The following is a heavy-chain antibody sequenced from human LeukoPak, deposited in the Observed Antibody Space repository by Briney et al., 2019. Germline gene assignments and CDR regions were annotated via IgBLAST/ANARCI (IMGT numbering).Heavy chain of an antibody. CDR2: TSDRGDYT. CDR1: GFTFTSYS. D-gene: IGHD1-26*01. J-gene: IGHJ4*02. CDR3: AKKAQYNGNYPLDY. V-gene: IGHV3-23*01. Sequence: GGSLRLSCAASGFTFTSYSMSWVRQAPGKGLEWVSGTSDRGDYTYYADSVKGRFTISRNNSKNTLYLQMNSLRAEDTALYFCAKKAQYNGNYPLDYWGQGTLVTVSS.